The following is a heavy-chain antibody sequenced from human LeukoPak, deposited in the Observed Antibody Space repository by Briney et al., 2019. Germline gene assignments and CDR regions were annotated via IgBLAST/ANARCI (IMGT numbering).Heavy chain of an antibody. CDR2: IQYSGST. CDR1: GDSVSGISFY. Sequence: PSETLSLTCTVSGDSVSGISFYWSWIRQPPGKGLQYIGYIQYSGSTNYNPSLKSRVTISVDTSKNQFSLKLSSVTAADTAVYYCAGSLWSYGYPNGPDYWGQGALVTVSS. CDR3: AGSLWSYGYPNGPDY. D-gene: IGHD5-18*01. J-gene: IGHJ4*02. V-gene: IGHV4-61*01.